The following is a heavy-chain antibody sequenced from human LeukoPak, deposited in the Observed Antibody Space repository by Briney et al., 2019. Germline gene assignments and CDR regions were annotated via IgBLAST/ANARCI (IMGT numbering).Heavy chain of an antibody. CDR1: GGSISSSSYY. CDR3: ATPGGYGDYDAFDI. CDR2: IYYSGST. V-gene: IGHV4-39*01. J-gene: IGHJ3*02. D-gene: IGHD4-17*01. Sequence: SETLSLTCTVSGGSISSSSYYWGWIRQPPGKGLEWIGSIYYSGSTYYNPSLKSRVTISVDTSKNQFSLKLSSVTAADTAVYYCATPGGYGDYDAFDIWGQGTMVTVSS.